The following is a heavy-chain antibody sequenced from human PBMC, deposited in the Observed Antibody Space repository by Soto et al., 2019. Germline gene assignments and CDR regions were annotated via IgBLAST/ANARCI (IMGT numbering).Heavy chain of an antibody. CDR1: GGSISSYY. CDR3: ARANPYDILTGYYSRYYYYGMDV. CDR2: IYYSGST. V-gene: IGHV4-59*01. J-gene: IGHJ6*02. Sequence: SETLSLTCTVSGGSISSYYWSWIRQPPGKGLEWIGYIYYSGSTNYNPSLKSQVTISVDTSKNQFSLKMSSVTAADTAVYYCARANPYDILTGYYSRYYYYGMDVWGQWHTVT. D-gene: IGHD3-9*01.